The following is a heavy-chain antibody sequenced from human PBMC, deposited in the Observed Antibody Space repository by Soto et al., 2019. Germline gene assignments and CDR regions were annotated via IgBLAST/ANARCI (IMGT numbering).Heavy chain of an antibody. CDR1: GFTFSSYA. V-gene: IGHV3-30-3*01. CDR3: ATRRKGLLPVGYPHDY. Sequence: QVQLVESGGGVVQPGRSLRLSCAASGFTFSSYAMHWVRQAPGKGLEWVAVISYDGSNKYYADSVKGRFTISRDNSKNTLYLQMNSLRAEDTAVYYCATRRKGLLPVGYPHDYWGQGTLVTVSS. D-gene: IGHD1-26*01. J-gene: IGHJ4*02. CDR2: ISYDGSNK.